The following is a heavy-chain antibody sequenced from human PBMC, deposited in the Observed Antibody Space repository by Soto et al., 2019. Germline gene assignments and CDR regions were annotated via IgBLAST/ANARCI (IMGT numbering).Heavy chain of an antibody. Sequence: PGESLKISCKGSGYSFTNYWIAWVRQMPGKGLEWMGIIYPGDSDTRYSPSFQGQVTISADKSINTAYLQWNSLKASDTAIYYCARRDTSFYHLDSWGQGTLVTVSS. D-gene: IGHD2-2*01. V-gene: IGHV5-51*01. J-gene: IGHJ4*02. CDR1: GYSFTNYW. CDR3: ARRDTSFYHLDS. CDR2: IYPGDSDT.